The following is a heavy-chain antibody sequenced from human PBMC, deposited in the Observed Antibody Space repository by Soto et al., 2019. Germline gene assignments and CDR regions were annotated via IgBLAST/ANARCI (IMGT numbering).Heavy chain of an antibody. CDR1: GGSITRYY. Sequence: QVQLQESGLGLVKPSETLSLTCTVSGGSITRYYWSWLRQPPGKELEWIGSVYFIGSTNYNPSLKVGVPIPVDRSKTHFSVNLTSVTLAATAVYYWAGGGPPYYYPPGGWFDPGGQGTRVTVPS. V-gene: IGHV4-59*01. J-gene: IGHJ5*02. CDR2: VYFIGST. CDR3: AGGGPPYYYPPGGWFDP. D-gene: IGHD3-10*01.